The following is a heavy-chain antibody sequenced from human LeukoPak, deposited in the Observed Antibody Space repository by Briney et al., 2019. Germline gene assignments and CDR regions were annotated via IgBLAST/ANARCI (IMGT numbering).Heavy chain of an antibody. V-gene: IGHV4-61*01. D-gene: IGHD6-19*01. CDR2: IYYTGNT. J-gene: IGHJ4*02. CDR3: ARLKYSSGWYPFDY. Sequence: SETLSLACTVSGGSVSSGSYYWSWIRQPPGKGLEWIGYIYYTGNTNYNPSLNSRVTISLDTSKNQFSLKLSSVTAADTAVYYCARLKYSSGWYPFDYWGQGILVTVSS. CDR1: GGSVSSGSYY.